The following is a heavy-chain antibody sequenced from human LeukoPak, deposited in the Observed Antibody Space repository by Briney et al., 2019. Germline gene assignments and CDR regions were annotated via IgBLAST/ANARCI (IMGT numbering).Heavy chain of an antibody. J-gene: IGHJ5*02. CDR1: GYTLTELS. Sequence: ASVKVSCKVSGYTLTELSMHWVRQAPGKGLEWMGGFDPEDGETIYAQKFQGRVTMTEDTSTDTAYMELSSLRSEDTAVYYCARDSSSFNGNWFDPWGQGTLVTVSS. CDR3: ARDSSSFNGNWFDP. CDR2: FDPEDGET. V-gene: IGHV1-24*01. D-gene: IGHD6-13*01.